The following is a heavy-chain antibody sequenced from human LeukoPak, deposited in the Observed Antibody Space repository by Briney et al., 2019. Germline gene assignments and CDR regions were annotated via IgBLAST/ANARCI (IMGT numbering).Heavy chain of an antibody. D-gene: IGHD6-19*01. J-gene: IGHJ4*02. CDR1: GFTFSSYG. V-gene: IGHV3-30*02. CDR2: IRYDGSNK. Sequence: GGSLRLSCAASGFTFSSYGMHWVRQAPGKGLEWVAFIRYDGSNKYYADSVKGRFTISRDNSKNTLYLQMNSLRAEDTAVYYCAKGLWYSSGWCYDYWGQGTLVAVSS. CDR3: AKGLWYSSGWCYDY.